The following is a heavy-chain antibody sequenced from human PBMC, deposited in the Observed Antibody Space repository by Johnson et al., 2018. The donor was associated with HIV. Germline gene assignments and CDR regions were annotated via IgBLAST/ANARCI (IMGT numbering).Heavy chain of an antibody. CDR1: GFTFSSYA. V-gene: IGHV3-30*04. CDR2: ISSDGNNK. D-gene: IGHD6-19*01. J-gene: IGHJ3*02. CDR3: AKVRGWYPDAFDI. Sequence: QVQLVESGGGVVQPGRSLRLSCAASGFTFSSYAMHWFRQAPGKGLEWVAVISSDGNNKFYSDSVKGRFTVSRDNSKNTLYLQMNSLKTEDTAVYYCAKVRGWYPDAFDIWGQGTMVTVSS.